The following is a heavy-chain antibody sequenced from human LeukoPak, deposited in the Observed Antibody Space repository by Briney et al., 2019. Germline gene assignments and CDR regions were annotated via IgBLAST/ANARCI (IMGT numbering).Heavy chain of an antibody. V-gene: IGHV1-69*10. CDR1: GGTFSSFA. CDR3: ASGHYDSSGYYIVDLIDY. D-gene: IGHD3-22*01. J-gene: IGHJ4*02. CDR2: IIPIVGIA. Sequence: SVKVSCKASGGTFSSFAISWVRQAPGQGLEWMGRIIPIVGIANYSEKFQGRVNITADKSTSTAYMELSSPRSEDTAVYYCASGHYDSSGYYIVDLIDYWGQGTLVTVSS.